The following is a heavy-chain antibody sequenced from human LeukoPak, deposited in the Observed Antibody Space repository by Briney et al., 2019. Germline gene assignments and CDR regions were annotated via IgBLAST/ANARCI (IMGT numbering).Heavy chain of an antibody. CDR2: IYYSGST. Sequence: PSETLSLTCAVSGGSISSSSYYWGWIRQPPGKGLEWIGSIYYSGSTYYNPSLKSRVTISVDTSKNQFSLKLSSVTAADTAVYYCRSGYDKYYFDYWGQGTLVTVSS. CDR3: RSGYDKYYFDY. J-gene: IGHJ4*02. D-gene: IGHD5-12*01. V-gene: IGHV4-39*07. CDR1: GGSISSSSYY.